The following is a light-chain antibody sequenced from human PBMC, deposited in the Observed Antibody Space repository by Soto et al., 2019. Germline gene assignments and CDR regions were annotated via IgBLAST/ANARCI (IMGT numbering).Light chain of an antibody. CDR3: AVWDDSLNGVV. CDR2: TNN. V-gene: IGLV1-44*01. Sequence: QSVLTQPPSASGTPGQRVTISCSGSSSNIGSNTVNWYQQLPGTAPKLLICTNNQRPSGVPDRFSGSKSGTSASLAISGLQSEDEADYYCAVWDDSLNGVVFGGGTKLTVL. CDR1: SSNIGSNT. J-gene: IGLJ2*01.